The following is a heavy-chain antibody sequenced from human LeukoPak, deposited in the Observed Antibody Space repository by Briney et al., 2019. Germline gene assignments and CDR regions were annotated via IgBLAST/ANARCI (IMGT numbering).Heavy chain of an antibody. J-gene: IGHJ4*02. CDR1: GFTVSSNY. CDR3: ARGPAELDVVVPAAMEGQLDY. D-gene: IGHD2-2*01. Sequence: PGGSLRLSCAASGFTVSSNYMSWVRQAPGKGLEWVSVIYSGGSTYYADSVKGRFTISRDNSKNTLYLQMNSLRAEDTAVYYCARGPAELDVVVPAAMEGQLDYWGQGTLVTVSS. V-gene: IGHV3-53*01. CDR2: IYSGGST.